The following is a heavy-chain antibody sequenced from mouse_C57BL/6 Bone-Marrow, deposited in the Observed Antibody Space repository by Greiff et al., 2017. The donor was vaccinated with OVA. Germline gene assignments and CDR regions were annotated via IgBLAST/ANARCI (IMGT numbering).Heavy chain of an antibody. J-gene: IGHJ4*01. CDR2: IYPRSGNT. CDR3: ARSLYYYSSSYYYAMDY. CDR1: GYTFTSYG. Sequence: QVQLQQSGAELARPGASVKLSCKASGYTFTSYGISWVKQRTGQGLEWIGEIYPRSGNTYYNEKFKGKATLTADKSSSTAYMELRSLTSEDSAVYFCARSLYYYSSSYYYAMDYWGQGTSVTVSS. D-gene: IGHD1-1*01. V-gene: IGHV1-81*01.